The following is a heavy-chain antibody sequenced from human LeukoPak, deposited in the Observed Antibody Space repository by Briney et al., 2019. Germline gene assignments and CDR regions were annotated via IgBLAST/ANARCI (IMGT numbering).Heavy chain of an antibody. V-gene: IGHV4-4*02. Sequence: PSGTLSLTCAVSGGSISSSNWWSWDRQPPGKGLEWIGEIYHSGSTNYNPSLKSRVTISVDKSKNQFSLKLSSVTAADTAVYYCARDRGGNYYDSSGPAELWGRGTLVTVSS. J-gene: IGHJ2*01. CDR2: IYHSGST. CDR3: ARDRGGNYYDSSGPAEL. CDR1: GGSISSSNW. D-gene: IGHD3-22*01.